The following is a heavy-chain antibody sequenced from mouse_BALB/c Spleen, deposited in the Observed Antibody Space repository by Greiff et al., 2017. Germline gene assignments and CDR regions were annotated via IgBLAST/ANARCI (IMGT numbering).Heavy chain of an antibody. CDR1: GFNIKDTY. V-gene: IGHV14-3*02. CDR3: ARARDGYYVAWFAY. CDR2: IDPANGNT. J-gene: IGHJ3*01. Sequence: VQLQQSGAELVKPGASVKLSCTASGFNIKDTYMHWVKQRPEQGLEWIGRIDPANGNTKYDPKFQGKATITADTSSNTAYLQLSSLTSEDTAVYYCARARDGYYVAWFAYWGQGTLVTVSA. D-gene: IGHD2-3*01.